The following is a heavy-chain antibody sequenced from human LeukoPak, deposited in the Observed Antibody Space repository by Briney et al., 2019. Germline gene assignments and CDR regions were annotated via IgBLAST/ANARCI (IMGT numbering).Heavy chain of an antibody. J-gene: IGHJ4*02. D-gene: IGHD3-22*01. CDR3: ARDRHYYDSSGYYDY. CDR2: IYSGGNT. V-gene: IGHV3-53*01. Sequence: PGGSLRLSCAATGFTVSSNYMSWVRQAPGKGLEWASVIYSGGNTYYADSVQGRFTISRDNSKNTLYLQMNSLRAEDTAVYYCARDRHYYDSSGYYDYWGQGTLVTVSS. CDR1: GFTVSSNY.